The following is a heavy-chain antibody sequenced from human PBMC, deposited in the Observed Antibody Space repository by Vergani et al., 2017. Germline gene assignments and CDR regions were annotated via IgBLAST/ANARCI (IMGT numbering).Heavy chain of an antibody. V-gene: IGHV4-59*01. CDR3: ARGALWWLRQIDS. J-gene: IGHJ4*02. D-gene: IGHD2-21*01. Sequence: QVQLQESGPGLVKPSETLSLTCSVSVDSMNTYYWTWIRQPPGKGLEWIGYIYDSGDTKYNPSLKSRVTMSLDTSKNQFSLNLYSVTAADTAVYYCARGALWWLRQIDSWGQGTLVTVSS. CDR2: IYDSGDT. CDR1: VDSMNTYY.